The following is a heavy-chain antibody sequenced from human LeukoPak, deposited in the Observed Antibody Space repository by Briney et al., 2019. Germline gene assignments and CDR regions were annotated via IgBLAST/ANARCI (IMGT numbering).Heavy chain of an antibody. Sequence: GGSLRLSCTASGFTFGDYAMSWVRHAPGKGLEWVGFIRSKAYGGTTEYAASVKGRFTISRDDSKSIAYLQMNSLKTEDTAVYYCTRRGGASALEAWGQGTLVTLSS. CDR1: GFTFGDYA. V-gene: IGHV3-49*04. CDR2: IRSKAYGGTT. CDR3: TRRGGASALEA. D-gene: IGHD3-10*01. J-gene: IGHJ5*02.